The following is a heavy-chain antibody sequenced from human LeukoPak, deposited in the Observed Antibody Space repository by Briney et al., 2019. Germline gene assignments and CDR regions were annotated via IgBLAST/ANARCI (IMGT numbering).Heavy chain of an antibody. J-gene: IGHJ4*02. D-gene: IGHD3-22*01. CDR2: ITDSGGNT. Sequence: PGGSLRLSCTASGFTFSTYAMSWVRQAPGKGLEWVSAITDSGGNTYYAAPVKGRFTISRDNAKNTLFLQMNSLRAEDTAVYYCGRAKNSWSDSVPDCWGQGTLVTVSS. V-gene: IGHV3-23*01. CDR3: GRAKNSWSDSVPDC. CDR1: GFTFSTYA.